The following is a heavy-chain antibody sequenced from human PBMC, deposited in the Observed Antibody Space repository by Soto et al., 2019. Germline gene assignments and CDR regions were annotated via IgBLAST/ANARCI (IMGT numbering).Heavy chain of an antibody. CDR3: ARDHGAGAGNNYYYYYGMEG. Sequence: GASVKVSCKASGGTFSSYAISWVRQAPGQGLEWMGGIIPIFGTANYAQKFQGRVTITADESTSTAYMELSSLRSEDTAVYYCARDHGAGAGNNYYYYYGMEGWGQGTTGTVSS. D-gene: IGHD6-19*01. CDR2: IIPIFGTA. CDR1: GGTFSSYA. V-gene: IGHV1-69*13. J-gene: IGHJ6*02.